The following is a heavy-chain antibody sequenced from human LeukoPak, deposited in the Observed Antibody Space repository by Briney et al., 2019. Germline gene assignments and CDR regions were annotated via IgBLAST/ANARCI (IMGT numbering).Heavy chain of an antibody. V-gene: IGHV4-4*07. CDR1: GGSISSYF. D-gene: IGHD5-24*01. J-gene: IGHJ6*03. CDR3: AREGRYRYGYNEYHSYMDI. Sequence: SETLSLTCTVSGGSISSYFWSWIRQPAGKGLEWIGRIYASGSTYQNPSLRSRVTMSVDTSKNQFSLKLSSVTAADTAVYYCAREGRYRYGYNEYHSYMDIWGKGTTVTVSS. CDR2: IYASGST.